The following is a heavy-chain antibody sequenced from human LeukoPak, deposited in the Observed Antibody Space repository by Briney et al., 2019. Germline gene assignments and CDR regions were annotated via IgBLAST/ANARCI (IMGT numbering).Heavy chain of an antibody. Sequence: ASVKVSCKASGYTFTSYAMNWVRQAPGQGLEWMGWINTNTGNPTYAQGFTGRFVFSLDTSVSTAYLQISSLKAEDTAVYYCARDEADIVVVVAAARDAFDIWGQGTMVTVSP. CDR2: INTNTGNP. V-gene: IGHV7-4-1*02. CDR3: ARDEADIVVVVAAARDAFDI. CDR1: GYTFTSYA. J-gene: IGHJ3*02. D-gene: IGHD2-15*01.